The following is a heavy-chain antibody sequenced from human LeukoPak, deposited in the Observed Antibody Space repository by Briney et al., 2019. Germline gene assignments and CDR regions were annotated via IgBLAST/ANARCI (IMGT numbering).Heavy chain of an antibody. CDR2: MSHGGYS. Sequence: SETLSLTCGVSDDDIRKYNWWSWVRQSPGKGLEWIGEMSHGGYSNYNPSLKSRASISIDTSGSAVSLTLTSVTAAGTAVYFCATRNADSFYFDYWGRGTLVTVSS. V-gene: IGHV4/OR15-8*02. J-gene: IGHJ4*02. CDR3: ATRNADSFYFDY. D-gene: IGHD4-17*01. CDR1: DDDIRKYNW.